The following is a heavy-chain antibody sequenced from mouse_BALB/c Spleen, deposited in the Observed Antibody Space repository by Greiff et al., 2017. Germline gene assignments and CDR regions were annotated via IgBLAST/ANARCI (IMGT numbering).Heavy chain of an antibody. CDR3: ARGEGYGNYYAMDY. D-gene: IGHD2-10*02. V-gene: IGHV1S34*01. CDR1: GYSFTGYY. CDR2: ISCYNGAT. Sequence: LVKTGASVKISCKASGYSFTGYYMHWVKQSHGKSLEWIGYISCYNGATSCNQKFKGKATFTVDTSSSTAYMQFNSLTSEDSAVYYCARGEGYGNYYAMDYWGQGTSVTVSS. J-gene: IGHJ4*01.